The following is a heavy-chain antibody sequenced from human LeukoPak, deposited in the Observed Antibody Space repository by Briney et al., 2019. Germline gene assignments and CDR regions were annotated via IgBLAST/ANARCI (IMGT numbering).Heavy chain of an antibody. CDR3: ARRGGYYYYYMDV. CDR2: ISSSSSYI. J-gene: IGHJ6*03. D-gene: IGHD3-16*01. CDR1: GFTFSSYS. V-gene: IGHV3-21*01. Sequence: GGSLRLSCAASGFTFSSYSMNWVRQAPGKGLEWVSSISSSSSYIYYADSVKGRFTISRDNAKNSLYLQMNSLRAEDTAVHYCARRGGYYYYYMDVWGKGTTVTISS.